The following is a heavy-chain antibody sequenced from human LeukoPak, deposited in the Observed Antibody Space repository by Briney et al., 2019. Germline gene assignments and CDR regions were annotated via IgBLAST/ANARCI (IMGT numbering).Heavy chain of an antibody. CDR1: GFTFSSYA. CDR2: ISSNGGST. J-gene: IGHJ4*02. Sequence: GGSLRLPCAASGFTFSSYAMHWVRQAPGKGLEYVSAISSNGGSTYYADSVKGRFTISRDNSKNTLYLQMGSLRAEDMAVYYCARGGPRIMIFSLGYWGQGTLVTVSS. CDR3: ARGGPRIMIFSLGY. V-gene: IGHV3-64*02. D-gene: IGHD3-9*01.